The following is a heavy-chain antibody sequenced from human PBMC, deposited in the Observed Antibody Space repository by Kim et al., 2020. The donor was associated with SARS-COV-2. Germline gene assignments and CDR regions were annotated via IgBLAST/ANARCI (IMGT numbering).Heavy chain of an antibody. CDR1: GGSISSSSYY. V-gene: IGHV4-39*01. CDR2: IYYSGST. CDR3: ARQNWYSSSSGLVY. Sequence: ETLSLTCTVSGGSISSSSYYWGWIRQPPGKGLEWIGSIYYSGSTYYNPSLKSRVTISVDTSKNQFSLKLSSVTAADTAVYYCARQNWYSSSSGLVYWGQATLVTVSS. D-gene: IGHD6-6*01. J-gene: IGHJ4*02.